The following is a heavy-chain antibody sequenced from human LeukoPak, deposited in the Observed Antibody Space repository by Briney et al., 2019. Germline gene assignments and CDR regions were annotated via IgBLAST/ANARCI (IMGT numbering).Heavy chain of an antibody. Sequence: GSLRLSRAASGFTFSSYAMHWVRQAPGKGLEWVALISYDGSNKYYADSVKGRFTISRDNSKNTLYLQMNSLRAEDTAVYYCARVGHDYGDYWGQGTLVTVSS. CDR2: ISYDGSNK. J-gene: IGHJ4*02. CDR1: GFTFSSYA. D-gene: IGHD3/OR15-3a*01. CDR3: ARVGHDYGDY. V-gene: IGHV3-30*04.